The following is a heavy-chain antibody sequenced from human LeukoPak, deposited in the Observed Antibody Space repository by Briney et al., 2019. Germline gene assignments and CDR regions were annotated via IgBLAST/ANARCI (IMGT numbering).Heavy chain of an antibody. J-gene: IGHJ6*03. Sequence: GGSLRLSCAASRFTFSSYAMSWVRQAPGKGLDWVSGISGSGSSTSYADSVKGRFTISRDNSKSTLYLQMNSLRAEDMAVYYCARAASRYVVYYMDVWGKGTTVTVSS. CDR1: RFTFSSYA. CDR2: ISGSGSST. V-gene: IGHV3-23*01. CDR3: ARAASRYVVYYMDV. D-gene: IGHD2-2*01.